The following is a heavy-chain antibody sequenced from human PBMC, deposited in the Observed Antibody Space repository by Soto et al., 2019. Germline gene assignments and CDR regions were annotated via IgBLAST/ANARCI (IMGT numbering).Heavy chain of an antibody. CDR2: IYHSGST. CDR1: VCSISSGGYS. V-gene: IGHV4-30-2*01. Sequence: SETLSLTCAVSVCSISSGGYSWSWIRQPTGKGLEWIGYIYHSGSTYYNPSLKSRVTISLDTSKNQFSLKLSSVTAADTAVYYCARHMWIKDIVVYDAFDSWGQGTMVTVSS. D-gene: IGHD2-15*01. J-gene: IGHJ3*02. CDR3: ARHMWIKDIVVYDAFDS.